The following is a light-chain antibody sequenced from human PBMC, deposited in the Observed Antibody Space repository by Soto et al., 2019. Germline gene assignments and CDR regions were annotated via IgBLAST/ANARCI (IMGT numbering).Light chain of an antibody. CDR3: AAWDDSLSGSGV. CDR2: RNN. Sequence: QSVLTQPPSASGTPGHRVTISCSGSSSNIGSNYVYWYQQLPGTAPKLLIYRNNQRPSGVPDRFSGSKSGTSASLAISGLRSEDEADYYCAAWDDSLSGSGVFGTGTKVTVL. V-gene: IGLV1-47*01. CDR1: SSNIGSNY. J-gene: IGLJ1*01.